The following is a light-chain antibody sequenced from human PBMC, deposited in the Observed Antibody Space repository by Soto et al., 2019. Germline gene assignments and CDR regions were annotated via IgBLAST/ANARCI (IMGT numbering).Light chain of an antibody. Sequence: EIVMTQSPATLSVSPGERATLSCRASQNISSNLAWYQQKPGQAPRLLMYGASTRANGIPARFSGSGSGTEFTLTISSLQSEDFAVYYCQQYNNWPLTFGGGTQVEIK. CDR2: GAS. J-gene: IGKJ4*01. CDR1: QNISSN. CDR3: QQYNNWPLT. V-gene: IGKV3D-15*01.